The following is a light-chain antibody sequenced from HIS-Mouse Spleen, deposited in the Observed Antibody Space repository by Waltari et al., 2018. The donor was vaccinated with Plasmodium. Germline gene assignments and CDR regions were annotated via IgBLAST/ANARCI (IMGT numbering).Light chain of an antibody. CDR2: AAS. Sequence: AIRLTQSPSSFSASTGGRVTIPCRASQGISSYLAWYQQKTGKAPKLLIYAASTLQSGVPSRFSGSGSGTDFTLTISCLQSEDFATYYCQQYYSYPRTFGQGTKVEIK. J-gene: IGKJ1*01. CDR3: QQYYSYPRT. V-gene: IGKV1-8*01. CDR1: QGISSY.